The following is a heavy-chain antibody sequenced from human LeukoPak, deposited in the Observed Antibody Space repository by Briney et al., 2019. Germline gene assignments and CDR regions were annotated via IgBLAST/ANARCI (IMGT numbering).Heavy chain of an antibody. CDR2: IYYSGST. D-gene: IGHD6-6*01. CDR1: GGSISSYY. V-gene: IGHV4-59*01. CDR3: ARVDPDSSSTLEVFDY. Sequence: SETLSLTCTVSGGSISSYYWSWIRKPPGKGLEWIGYIYYSGSTNYNPSLKSRVTISVDTSKNQFSLKLSSVTAADTAVYYCARVDPDSSSTLEVFDYWGQGTLVTVSS. J-gene: IGHJ4*02.